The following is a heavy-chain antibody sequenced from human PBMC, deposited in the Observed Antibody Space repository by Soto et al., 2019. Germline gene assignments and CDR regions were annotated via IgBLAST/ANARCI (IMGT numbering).Heavy chain of an antibody. CDR1: GGSISRGGYY. V-gene: IGHV4-31*03. Sequence: SETLSLTCTVSGGSISRGGYYWSWIRQHPGKGLEWIGYIYYSGSTYYNPSLKSRVTVSVDTSKNQFSLKLSSVTAADTAVYYCARDRDSGYYYYGMDVWGQGTTVTVSS. CDR3: ARDRDSGYYYYGMDV. CDR2: IYYSGST. D-gene: IGHD6-19*01. J-gene: IGHJ6*02.